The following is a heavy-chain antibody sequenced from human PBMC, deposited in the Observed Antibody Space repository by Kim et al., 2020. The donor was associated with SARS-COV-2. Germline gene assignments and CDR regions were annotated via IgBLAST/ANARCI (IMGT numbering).Heavy chain of an antibody. V-gene: IGHV3-72*01. CDR2: IAKKSTSYTT. J-gene: IGHJ4*01. Sequence: GGSLRLSCAASGFTFRDHTLDWVRQAPGKGXEWVGRIAKKSTSYTTHYAASVEGSFTISRADGTTSLYLEMNTLKTDDPSLYYSARSPSVAARFVYWV. D-gene: IGHD6-13*01. CDR3: ARSPSVAARFVY. CDR1: GFTFRDHT.